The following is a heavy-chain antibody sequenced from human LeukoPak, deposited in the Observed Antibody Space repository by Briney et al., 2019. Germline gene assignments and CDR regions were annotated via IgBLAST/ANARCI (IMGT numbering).Heavy chain of an antibody. CDR1: GFTFSSYS. J-gene: IGHJ4*02. CDR3: TRDPDALDY. CDR2: ITGSSGTK. V-gene: IGHV3-48*02. Sequence: GGSLRLSCAASGFTFSSYSMNWVRQAPGKGLEWVSYITGSSGTKHYADPVRGRFTISRDNARNALFLQMNSLRDEDTAIYYCTRDPDALDYWGQGTLVTVSS.